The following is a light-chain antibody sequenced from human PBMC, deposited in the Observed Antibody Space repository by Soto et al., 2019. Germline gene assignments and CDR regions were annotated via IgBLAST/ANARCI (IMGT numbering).Light chain of an antibody. J-gene: IGKJ1*01. CDR1: QSLRTNS. CDR2: GVY. CDR3: QQYDISPQT. Sequence: EMVLTQSPGTLSLSLGERATLSCRASQSLRTNSLAWYQQKPGQAPRLLISGVYSRAAGIPDRFSGSGSGTDFTLTISSLEPEDFAVYYCQQYDISPQTFGQGTKVEIK. V-gene: IGKV3-20*01.